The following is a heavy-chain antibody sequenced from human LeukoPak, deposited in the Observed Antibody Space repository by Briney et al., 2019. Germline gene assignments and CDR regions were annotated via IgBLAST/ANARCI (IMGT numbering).Heavy chain of an antibody. Sequence: PGGSLRLSCAVSGFTVGYFEMHWVRQASGKGLEWVASLSYGGVHKYYIDSVRGRFTISRDDSKNTLYLQMNSLREDDAAMYFCARESEPLEQPSTQGAFDIWGQGTLVTVS. J-gene: IGHJ3*02. V-gene: IGHV3-30*04. D-gene: IGHD6-13*01. CDR3: ARESEPLEQPSTQGAFDI. CDR2: LSYGGVHK. CDR1: GFTVGYFE.